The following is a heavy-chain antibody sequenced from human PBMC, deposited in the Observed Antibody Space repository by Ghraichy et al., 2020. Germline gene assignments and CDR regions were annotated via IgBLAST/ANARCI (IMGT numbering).Heavy chain of an antibody. V-gene: IGHV3-15*01. D-gene: IGHD1-26*01. CDR3: ARAVRKNYYLLYTVDV. J-gene: IGHJ6*02. Sequence: GGSLRLSCAGSGFTFNKAWMTWVRQGPGKGLEWVGRIKSRSDGGTTDYAAPVKGRFTITRDDSKNTVYLQMNSLKIEGTAVYYCARAVRKNYYLLYTVDVWGQGTTVTVSS. CDR2: IKSRSDGGTT. CDR1: GFTFNKAW.